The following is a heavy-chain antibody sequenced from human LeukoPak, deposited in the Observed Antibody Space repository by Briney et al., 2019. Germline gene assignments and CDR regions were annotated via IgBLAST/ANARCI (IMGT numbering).Heavy chain of an antibody. CDR1: GFTFSSYG. CDR2: IWYDGSNK. D-gene: IGHD6-13*01. V-gene: IGHV3-30*19. Sequence: PGGSLRLSCAASGFTFSSYGMHWVRQAPGKGLEWVAVIWYDGSNKYYADSVKGRFTISRDNSKNTLYLQMNSLRAEDTAVYYCAREGLSSSWPYYYYYGMDVWGQGTTVTVSS. J-gene: IGHJ6*02. CDR3: AREGLSSSWPYYYYYGMDV.